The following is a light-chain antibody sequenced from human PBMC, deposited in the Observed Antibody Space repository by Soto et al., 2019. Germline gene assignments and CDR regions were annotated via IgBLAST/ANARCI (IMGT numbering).Light chain of an antibody. J-gene: IGKJ2*01. V-gene: IGKV1-33*01. CDR3: QQLET. Sequence: DIQMTQSPSSLSASVGDRVTITCQASQDISNYLNWYQQKPGKAPKLLIYDASNLETGVPSRFSGSGSGTDFTFTISSLQPEDIATYYCQQLETFGQGTKLEIK. CDR1: QDISNY. CDR2: DAS.